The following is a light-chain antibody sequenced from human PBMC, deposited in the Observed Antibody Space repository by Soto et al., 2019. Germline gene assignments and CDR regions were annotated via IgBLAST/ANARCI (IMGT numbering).Light chain of an antibody. Sequence: EIVLTQSPCTLSLSPGERATLSCRASQSIDSNYLGWYQQKPGQTPRLLIYGASSRATGIPDRFSGSGSGTDFTLTISRLEPEDFAVHYCQHYGTSPGTFGQGTKVDIK. CDR3: QHYGTSPGT. J-gene: IGKJ1*01. CDR2: GAS. CDR1: QSIDSNY. V-gene: IGKV3-20*01.